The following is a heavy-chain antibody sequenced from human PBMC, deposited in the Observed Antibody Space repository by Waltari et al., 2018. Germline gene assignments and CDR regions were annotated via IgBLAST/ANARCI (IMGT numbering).Heavy chain of an antibody. Sequence: GPGLVKPSQTLSLTCSVSGGSTSGGSYYWNWIRQPAGKGLEWIGRVYTSGTTNYNPSLKSRVTISLDTSRNQFSLRLTSVTATDTAVYFCAGGPWWLEQWGQGILVTVSS. J-gene: IGHJ4*02. V-gene: IGHV4-61*02. CDR2: VYTSGTT. CDR1: GGSTSGGSYY. D-gene: IGHD2-15*01. CDR3: AGGPWWLEQ.